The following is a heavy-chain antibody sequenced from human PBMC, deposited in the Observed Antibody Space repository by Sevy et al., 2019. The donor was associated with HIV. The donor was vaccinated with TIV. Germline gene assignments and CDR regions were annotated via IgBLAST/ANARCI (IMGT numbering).Heavy chain of an antibody. D-gene: IGHD6-6*01. CDR3: AIDCTSRPRVLDY. J-gene: IGHJ4*02. Sequence: SETLSLTCSVSGGSISSYFWTWVRQSPGKGLEWIGNMYSTGNTDYSPSLKSRVTLSLDTSKSQCSLTLKSVTAADTAIYFCAIDCTSRPRVLDYWGQGTLVTVSS. CDR2: MYSTGNT. V-gene: IGHV4-59*01. CDR1: GGSISSYF.